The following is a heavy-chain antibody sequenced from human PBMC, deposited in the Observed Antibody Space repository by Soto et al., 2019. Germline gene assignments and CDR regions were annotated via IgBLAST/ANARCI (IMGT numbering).Heavy chain of an antibody. CDR1: GYTFTSYG. D-gene: IGHD3-3*01. J-gene: IGHJ4*02. Sequence: ASVKVSCKASGYTFTSYGISWVRQAPGQGLEWMGWISAYNGNTNYAQKLQGRVTMTTDTSTSTAYMELRSLRSDDTAVYYCARSKTYYDFWSGYYDKDPFEYWGQGTLVTVSS. CDR3: ARSKTYYDFWSGYYDKDPFEY. V-gene: IGHV1-18*01. CDR2: ISAYNGNT.